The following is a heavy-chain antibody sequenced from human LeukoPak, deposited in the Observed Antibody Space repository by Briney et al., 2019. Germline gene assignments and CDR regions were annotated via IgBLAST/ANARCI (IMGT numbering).Heavy chain of an antibody. V-gene: IGHV3-30*02. CDR1: GFTFSSYG. CDR3: AKGGAIAAAGTY. Sequence: RAGGSLRLSCAASGFTFSSYGMHWVRQAPGKGLEWVAFIRYDGSNKYYADSVKGRFTISRDNSKNTLYLQMNSLRAEDTAVYYCAKGGAIAAAGTYWGQGTLVTVSS. J-gene: IGHJ4*02. D-gene: IGHD6-13*01. CDR2: IRYDGSNK.